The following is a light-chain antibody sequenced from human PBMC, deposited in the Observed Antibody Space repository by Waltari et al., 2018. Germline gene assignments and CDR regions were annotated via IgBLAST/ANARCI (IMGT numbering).Light chain of an antibody. CDR1: SSNIGAGYD. V-gene: IGLV1-40*01. CDR2: GNT. Sequence: QSVLTQPPSVSGAPGQRVTISCTGSSSNIGAGYDVPWSQQLPGTAPKLLIYGNTNRPSGVPDRFSGSKSGTSASLVITGLQAEDEADYYCQSYDSSLSGFWVFGGGTKLTVL. CDR3: QSYDSSLSGFWV. J-gene: IGLJ3*02.